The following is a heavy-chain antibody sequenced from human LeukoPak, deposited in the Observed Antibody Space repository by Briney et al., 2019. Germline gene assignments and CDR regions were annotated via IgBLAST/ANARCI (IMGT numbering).Heavy chain of an antibody. V-gene: IGHV4-59*01. D-gene: IGHD6-25*01. CDR3: ARCDSATALDY. CDR1: GGSITNYY. Sequence: SETLSLTCTVSGGSITNYYWSWLRQPPGKGLEWIGYIHYSAGTNYIPSLKNRITISLDTSKIQFSLQLRSVTAADTAVYYCARCDSATALDYWVQGTLVTVSS. J-gene: IGHJ4*02. CDR2: IHYSAGT.